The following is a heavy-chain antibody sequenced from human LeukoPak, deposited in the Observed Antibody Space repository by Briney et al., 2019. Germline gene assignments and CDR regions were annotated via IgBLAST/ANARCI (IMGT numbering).Heavy chain of an antibody. Sequence: GRSLRLSCAASGFTFSSYGIHWVRQAPGKGLQWVAVMSYDGSNKHYADSVKGRFTISRDNSKNTLYLQMNNLRPEDTAVYYCAKDKSWGSGKKFDYYYYFGMDVWGQGTTVTVSS. CDR1: GFTFSSYG. CDR3: AKDKSWGSGKKFDYYYYFGMDV. CDR2: MSYDGSNK. V-gene: IGHV3-30*18. J-gene: IGHJ6*02. D-gene: IGHD3-10*01.